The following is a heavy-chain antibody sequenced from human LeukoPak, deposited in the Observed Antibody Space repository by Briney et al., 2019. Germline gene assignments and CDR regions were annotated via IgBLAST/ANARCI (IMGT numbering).Heavy chain of an antibody. V-gene: IGHV4-4*07. J-gene: IGHJ3*02. D-gene: IGHD3-10*01. CDR1: GGSISGYY. CDR3: ARDGRQRITMDTGALDI. CDR2: AYTSDGT. Sequence: AETLSLTCTVSGGSISGYYWSWIRQPAGKGLEWLGRAYTSDGTNYNPSLKSRITISMDTSKNQFSLKLSSVTAADTAVYYCARDGRQRITMDTGALDIWGQGTMVSVSS.